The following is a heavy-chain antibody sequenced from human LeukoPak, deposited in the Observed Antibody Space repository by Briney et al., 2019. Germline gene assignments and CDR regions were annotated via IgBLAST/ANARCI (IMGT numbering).Heavy chain of an antibody. V-gene: IGHV3-23*01. CDR1: GFSFGIYA. D-gene: IGHD2-15*01. Sequence: SGGSLRLSCAASGFSFGIYAMSWVRQAPGRGLECVSSVSGGGGSTYYADSVKGRLTIYRENSKNTLCLQMNSLTADDTSINYWAKDGYCSGGNCYSANDAFDIWGEGTMVTVSS. CDR3: AKDGYCSGGNCYSANDAFDI. CDR2: VSGGGGST. J-gene: IGHJ3*02.